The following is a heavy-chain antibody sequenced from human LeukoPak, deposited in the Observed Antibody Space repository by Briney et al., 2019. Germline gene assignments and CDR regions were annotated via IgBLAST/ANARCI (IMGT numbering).Heavy chain of an antibody. J-gene: IGHJ6*02. Sequence: PGGSLRLSCAASGFTFSSYAMTWVRQAPGKGLEWVSGISGSGISTYYADSVKGRFTISRDNSKNTLYLQMNSLKTEDTAVYYCTIRPRIAARYNYYYYGMDVWGQGTTVTVSS. V-gene: IGHV3-23*01. CDR3: TIRPRIAARYNYYYYGMDV. CDR1: GFTFSSYA. D-gene: IGHD6-6*01. CDR2: ISGSGIST.